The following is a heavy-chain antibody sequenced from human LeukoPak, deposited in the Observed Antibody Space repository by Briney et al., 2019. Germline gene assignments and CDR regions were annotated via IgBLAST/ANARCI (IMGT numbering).Heavy chain of an antibody. CDR1: GYTFSDYW. D-gene: IGHD6-6*01. CDR2: IKLDGSEK. Sequence: QPGGSLRLSCAASGYTFSDYWMTWVRLAPGMGLEWVANIKLDGSEKYFVDSVKGRFTISRDNAKNSLFLQMNSLRAEDTAVYYCARVSSSSYYFDYWGQGTLVTVSS. V-gene: IGHV3-7*01. CDR3: ARVSSSSYYFDY. J-gene: IGHJ4*02.